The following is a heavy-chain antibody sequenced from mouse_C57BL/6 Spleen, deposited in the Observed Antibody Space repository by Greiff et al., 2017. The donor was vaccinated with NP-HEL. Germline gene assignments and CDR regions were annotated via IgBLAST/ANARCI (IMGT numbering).Heavy chain of an antibody. D-gene: IGHD2-4*01. CDR2: IDPSDSYT. J-gene: IGHJ2*01. CDR1: GYTFTSYW. V-gene: IGHV1-69*01. Sequence: QVQLKQSGAELVMPGASVKLSCKASGYTFTSYWMHWVKQRPGQGLEWIGEIDPSDSYTNYNQKFKGKSTLTVDKSSSTAYMQLSSLTSEDSAVYYCARRRDDYDDYWGQGTTLTVSS. CDR3: ARRRDDYDDY.